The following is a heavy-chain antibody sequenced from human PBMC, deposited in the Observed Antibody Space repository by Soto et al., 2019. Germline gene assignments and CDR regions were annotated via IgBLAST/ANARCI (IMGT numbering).Heavy chain of an antibody. CDR3: ARDDPVDIVATTHWDY. D-gene: IGHD5-12*01. CDR2: ISAYNGNT. J-gene: IGHJ4*02. CDR1: GYTFTSYG. V-gene: IGHV1-18*01. Sequence: GSVKVSCKASGYTFTSYGISWVRQAPGQGLEWMGWISAYNGNTNYAQKLQGRVTMTTDTSTSTAYMELRSLRSDDTAVYYCARDDPVDIVATTHWDYWGQGTLVTVSS.